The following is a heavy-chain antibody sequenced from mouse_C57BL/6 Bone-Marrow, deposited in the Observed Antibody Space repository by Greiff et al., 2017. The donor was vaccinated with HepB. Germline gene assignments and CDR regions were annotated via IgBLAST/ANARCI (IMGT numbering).Heavy chain of an antibody. D-gene: IGHD3-2*02. CDR3: ARLRLDFDY. Sequence: VQLQQSGPELVKPGASVKISCKASGYTFTDYYMNWVKQSHGKSLEWIGDINPNNGGTSYNQKFKGKATLTVDKSSSTAYMELRSLTSEDSAVYYCARLRLDFDYWGQGTTLTVSS. J-gene: IGHJ2*01. CDR1: GYTFTDYY. CDR2: INPNNGGT. V-gene: IGHV1-26*01.